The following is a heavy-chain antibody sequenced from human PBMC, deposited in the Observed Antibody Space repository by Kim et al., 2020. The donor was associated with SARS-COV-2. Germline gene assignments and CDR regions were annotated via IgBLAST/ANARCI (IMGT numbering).Heavy chain of an antibody. CDR3: ASLGAYSGSYHVDYYYYGMDV. D-gene: IGHD1-26*01. CDR1: GYTFTSYD. Sequence: ASVKVSCKASGYTFTSYDINWVRQATGQGLEWMGWMNPNSGNTGYAQKFQGRVTMTRNTSISTAYMELSSLRSEDTAVYYCASLGAYSGSYHVDYYYYGMDVWGQGTTVTVSS. V-gene: IGHV1-8*01. J-gene: IGHJ6*02. CDR2: MNPNSGNT.